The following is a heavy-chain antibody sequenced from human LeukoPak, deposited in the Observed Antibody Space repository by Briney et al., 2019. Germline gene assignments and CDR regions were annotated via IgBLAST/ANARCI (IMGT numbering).Heavy chain of an antibody. Sequence: PRASVKVSCKASGYIFTSYGISWVRQAPGQGLEWMGWISVYNGNTNYPQRLQGRVTMTTDTSTTTAYMELRSLRSDDTAVHYCARDMNGYYYDSHGYYPTDLWGQGTLVTVSS. CDR3: ARDMNGYYYDSHGYYPTDL. CDR1: GYIFTSYG. D-gene: IGHD3-22*01. CDR2: ISVYNGNT. J-gene: IGHJ5*02. V-gene: IGHV1-18*01.